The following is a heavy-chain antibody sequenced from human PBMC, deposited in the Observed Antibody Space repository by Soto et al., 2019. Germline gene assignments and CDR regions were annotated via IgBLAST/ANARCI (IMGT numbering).Heavy chain of an antibody. J-gene: IGHJ3*02. CDR3: ALEPREYCSGGSCNAFDI. CDR1: GYTFTSYY. Sequence: GASVKVSCKASGYTFTSYYMHWVRQAPGQGPEWMGIINPSGGSTSYAQKFQGRVTMTRDTSTSTVYMELSSLRSEDTAVYYCALEPREYCSGGSCNAFDIWGQGTMVTVSS. V-gene: IGHV1-46*03. CDR2: INPSGGST. D-gene: IGHD2-15*01.